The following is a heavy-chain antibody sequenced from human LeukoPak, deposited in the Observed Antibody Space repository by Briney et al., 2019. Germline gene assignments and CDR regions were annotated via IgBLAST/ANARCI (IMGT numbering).Heavy chain of an antibody. J-gene: IGHJ4*02. CDR1: GGSFSGYY. Sequence: PSETLSLTCAVYGGSFSGYYWSWIRQPAGKGLEWIGRIYTSGSTNYNPSLKSRVTMSVDTSKNQFSLKLSSVTAADTAVYYCARVGYDSSGYPSWLDYWGQGTLVTVSS. CDR3: ARVGYDSSGYPSWLDY. D-gene: IGHD3-22*01. V-gene: IGHV4-59*10. CDR2: IYTSGST.